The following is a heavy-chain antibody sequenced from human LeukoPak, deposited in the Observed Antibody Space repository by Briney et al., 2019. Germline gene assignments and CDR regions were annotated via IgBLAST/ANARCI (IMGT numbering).Heavy chain of an antibody. J-gene: IGHJ5*01. CDR2: IKQDGSEK. CDR3: QFGSGSYYNIPDNWFDS. Sequence: GGSLRLSCVASGFTFSSYWMSWVRQAPGKGLEWVANIKQDGSEKYYVDSVKGRFTVSRDNVKNSLYLQMNSLRADDTAVYYCQFGSGSYYNIPDNWFDSWGQGTLVTVSS. V-gene: IGHV3-7*01. CDR1: GFTFSSYW. D-gene: IGHD3-10*01.